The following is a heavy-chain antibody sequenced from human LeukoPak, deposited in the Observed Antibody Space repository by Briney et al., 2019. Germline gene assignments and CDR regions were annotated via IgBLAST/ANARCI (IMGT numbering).Heavy chain of an antibody. CDR2: ISGSGGST. CDR1: GFTFSSYA. D-gene: IGHD3-3*01. J-gene: IGHJ4*02. V-gene: IGHV3-23*01. CDR3: AKIPYYDFWSGRQYFDY. Sequence: GGSLRLSCAASGFTFSSYAMSWVRQAPGKGLEWVSAISGSGGSTYYADSVKGRFTISRDNSKNTLYLQMNSLRAEHTAVYYCAKIPYYDFWSGRQYFDYWGQGTLVTASS.